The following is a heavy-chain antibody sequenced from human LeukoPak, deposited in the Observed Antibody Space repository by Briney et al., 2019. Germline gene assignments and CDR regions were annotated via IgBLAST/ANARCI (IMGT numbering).Heavy chain of an antibody. Sequence: GGSLRLSCAASGFTFSSYVMGWVRQAPGKGLEWVSGVSVSGGSTHYSDSVKGRFTISRDNSKNTLYLQMNSLRADDTAVYYCAKGYSGYYNDAFDIWGQGTMVTVSS. CDR1: GFTFSSYV. CDR2: VSVSGGST. V-gene: IGHV3-23*01. J-gene: IGHJ3*02. D-gene: IGHD5-12*01. CDR3: AKGYSGYYNDAFDI.